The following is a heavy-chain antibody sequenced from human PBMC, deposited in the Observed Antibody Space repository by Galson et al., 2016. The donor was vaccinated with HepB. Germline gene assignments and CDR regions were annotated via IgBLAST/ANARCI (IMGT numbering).Heavy chain of an antibody. V-gene: IGHV3-9*01. CDR1: GFTFDDYA. CDR3: AKCASGHTYGYWIDY. J-gene: IGHJ4*02. D-gene: IGHD5-18*01. CDR2: INWNSDSI. Sequence: SLRLSCAASGFTFDDYAMHWVRQAPGKGLEWVSGINWNSDSIGYADSVKGRFTISRDNAKNSLYLQMNSLRAEDTAFYYCAKCASGHTYGYWIDYWGQGTLVTVSS.